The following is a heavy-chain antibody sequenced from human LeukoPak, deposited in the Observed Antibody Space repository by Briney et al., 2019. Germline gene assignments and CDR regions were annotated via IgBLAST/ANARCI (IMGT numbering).Heavy chain of an antibody. V-gene: IGHV1-24*01. CDR1: GYTLTELS. J-gene: IGHJ5*02. Sequence: ASVRVSCKVSGYTLTELSMHWVRQAPGKGLEWMGGFDPEDGETIYAQKFQGRVTMTEDTSTDTAYMELSSLRSEDTAVYYCATGNPLRITMVRGSKGKRSDWFDPWGQGTLVTVSS. D-gene: IGHD3-10*01. CDR3: ATGNPLRITMVRGSKGKRSDWFDP. CDR2: FDPEDGET.